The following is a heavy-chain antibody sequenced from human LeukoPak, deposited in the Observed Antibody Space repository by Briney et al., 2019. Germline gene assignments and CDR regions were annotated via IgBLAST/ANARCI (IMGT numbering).Heavy chain of an antibody. CDR3: ARVGDYYDTRGFSSDAFDI. V-gene: IGHV3-72*01. CDR2: IRTRAKGYTT. D-gene: IGHD3-22*01. Sequence: GGSLRLSCAASRFTFSDHYMDWVRQAPGKGLEWVARIRTRAKGYTTQYAPSVRDRFSISRDDSTNSVYLQTNSLKAEDTAVYFCARVGDYYDTRGFSSDAFDIWGLGTMVTVAS. J-gene: IGHJ3*02. CDR1: RFTFSDHY.